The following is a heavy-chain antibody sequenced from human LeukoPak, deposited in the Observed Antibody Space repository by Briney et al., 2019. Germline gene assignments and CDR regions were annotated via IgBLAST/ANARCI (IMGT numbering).Heavy chain of an antibody. CDR1: TFTFSNYW. Sequence: GGSLRLSCAASTFTFSNYWMSWVRQAPGKGLEWVSAISSSSDIYYTDSVKGRFTISRDNANNFLYLQVSSLRAEDTAVYYCATGYTSGTRIDYWGQGTLVSVSS. V-gene: IGHV3-69-1*01. CDR2: ISSSSDI. D-gene: IGHD6-19*01. J-gene: IGHJ4*02. CDR3: ATGYTSGTRIDY.